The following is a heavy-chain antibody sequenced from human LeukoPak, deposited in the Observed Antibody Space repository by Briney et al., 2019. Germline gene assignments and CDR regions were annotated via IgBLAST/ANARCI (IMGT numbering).Heavy chain of an antibody. V-gene: IGHV3-7*01. CDR2: IKQDGSEK. J-gene: IGHJ4*02. CDR3: AKDGSTGYFDY. Sequence: GGSLRLSCAASGFTFSSYWMSWVRQAPGKGLEWVANIKQDGSEKYYVDSVKGRFTISRDNAKNSLYLQMNSLRAEDTAVYYCAKDGSTGYFDYWGQGTLVTVSS. CDR1: GFTFSSYW.